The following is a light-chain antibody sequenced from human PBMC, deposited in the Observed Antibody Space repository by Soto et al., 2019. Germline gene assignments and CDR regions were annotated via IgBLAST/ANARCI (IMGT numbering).Light chain of an antibody. CDR1: SSDVGGYNY. J-gene: IGLJ2*01. Sequence: QSVLTQPPSASGSPGQSGTISCTGTSSDVGGYNYVSWYQQHPGKAPKLMIYEVSKRPSGVPDRFSGSKSGNTASLTVSGLQAEDEADYYCSSYAGSNNLVVFGGGTKLTVL. CDR2: EVS. V-gene: IGLV2-8*01. CDR3: SSYAGSNNLVV.